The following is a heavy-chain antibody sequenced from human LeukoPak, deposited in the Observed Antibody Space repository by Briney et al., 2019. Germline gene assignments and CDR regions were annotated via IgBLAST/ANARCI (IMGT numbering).Heavy chain of an antibody. CDR1: GGSFSGYY. D-gene: IGHD1-26*01. V-gene: IGHV4-34*01. J-gene: IGHJ4*02. CDR2: INHSGST. CDR3: ARLCGSYYSQHLLFDY. Sequence: PSETLSLTCAVYGGSFSGYYWSWIRQPPGKGLEWIGEINHSGSTNYNPSLKSRVTISVDTSKNRFSLKLSSVTAADTAVYYCARLCGSYYSQHLLFDYWGQGTLVTVSS.